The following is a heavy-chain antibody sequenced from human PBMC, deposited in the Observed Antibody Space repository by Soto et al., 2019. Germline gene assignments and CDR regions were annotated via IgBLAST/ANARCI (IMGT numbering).Heavy chain of an antibody. V-gene: IGHV1-18*01. Sequence: GASVKVSCKASGYTFSNDGISWVRQAPGQGLEWMGWISAYNRNTHYAEKFQGRVTVTRDTSTSTAYMELNRLTSDDTAVYYCASEDCRNTNCLKGFDYWGQGTLVTVSS. D-gene: IGHD2-15*01. CDR2: ISAYNRNT. CDR1: GYTFSNDG. J-gene: IGHJ4*02. CDR3: ASEDCRNTNCLKGFDY.